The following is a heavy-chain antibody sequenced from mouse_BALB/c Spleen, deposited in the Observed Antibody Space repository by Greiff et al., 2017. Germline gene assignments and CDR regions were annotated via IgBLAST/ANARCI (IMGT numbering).Heavy chain of an antibody. CDR2: INPGSGGT. D-gene: IGHD2-1*01. CDR1: GYAFTNYL. V-gene: IGHV1-54*01. CDR3: ARSGYGNGGFAY. Sequence: QVQLQQSGAELVRPGTSVKVSCKASGYAFTNYLIEWVKQRPGQGLEWIGVINPGSGGTNYNEKFKGKATLTADKSSSTAYRQLSSLTSDDSAVYFCARSGYGNGGFAYWGQGTLVTVSA. J-gene: IGHJ3*01.